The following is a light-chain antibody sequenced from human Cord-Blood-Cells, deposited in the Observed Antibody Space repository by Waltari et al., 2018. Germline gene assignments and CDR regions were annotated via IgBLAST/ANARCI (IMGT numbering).Light chain of an antibody. CDR2: EVS. Sequence: SALTQPPSASGSPGQPVTISCTGTSSHVGGYNYVSWYQQHPGKAPKLMIYEVSKRPSGVPDRFSGSKSGNTASLTVSGLQAEDEADYYCSSYAGSNIVVFGGGTKLTVL. CDR1: SSHVGGYNY. J-gene: IGLJ2*01. V-gene: IGLV2-8*01. CDR3: SSYAGSNIVV.